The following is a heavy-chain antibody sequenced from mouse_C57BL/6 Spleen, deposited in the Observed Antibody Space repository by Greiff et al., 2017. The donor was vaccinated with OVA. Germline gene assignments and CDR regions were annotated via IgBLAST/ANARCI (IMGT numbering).Heavy chain of an antibody. V-gene: IGHV1-55*01. D-gene: IGHD2-2*01. CDR2: IYPGSGST. Sequence: QVQLQQPGAELVKPGASVKMSCKASGYTFTSYWITWVKQRPGQGLEWIGDIYPGSGSTNYNEKFKSKATLTVDTSSSTAYMQLSSLTSEDSAVDYCARWGVTTGDLDDWGQGTTLTVSS. CDR3: ARWGVTTGDLDD. CDR1: GYTFTSYW. J-gene: IGHJ2*01.